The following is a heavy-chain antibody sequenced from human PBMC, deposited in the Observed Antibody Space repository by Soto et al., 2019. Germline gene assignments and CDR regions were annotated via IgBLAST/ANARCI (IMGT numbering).Heavy chain of an antibody. D-gene: IGHD3-10*01. V-gene: IGHV4-30-4*01. CDR1: GGSISSGDYY. Sequence: KTSETLSLTCTVSGGSISSGDYYWSWIRQPPGKGLEWIGYIYYSGSTYYNPSLKSRVTISVDTSKNQFSLKLSSVTAADTAVYYCARDGSGSYIGHYYYYYGMDVWGQGTPVTVYS. CDR2: IYYSGST. J-gene: IGHJ6*02. CDR3: ARDGSGSYIGHYYYYYGMDV.